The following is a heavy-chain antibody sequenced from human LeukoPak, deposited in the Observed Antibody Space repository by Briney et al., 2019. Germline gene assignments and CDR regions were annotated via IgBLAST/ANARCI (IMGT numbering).Heavy chain of an antibody. Sequence: ASLKVSCKSSGDTFTGYYMHWVRQAPGQGLEWMGWINPKSGGTNSAQQFQGRVTLTRDTSISTAYMELSRLRSDDTAVYYCARDLGYYDRLDQFDCWGQGTLVTVFS. J-gene: IGHJ4*02. CDR2: INPKSGGT. CDR1: GDTFTGYY. CDR3: ARDLGYYDRLDQFDC. V-gene: IGHV1-2*02. D-gene: IGHD3-22*01.